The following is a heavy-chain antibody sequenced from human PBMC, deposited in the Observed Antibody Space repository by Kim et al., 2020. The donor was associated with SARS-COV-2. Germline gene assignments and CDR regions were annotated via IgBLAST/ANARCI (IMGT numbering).Heavy chain of an antibody. CDR1: GFTFDDYA. Sequence: GGSLRLSCAASGFTFDDYAMHWVRQAPGKGLEWVSLISWDGGSTYYADSVKGRFTISRDNSKNSLYLQMNSLRAEDTALYYCAKSSGSYYYYYYYGMDVWGQGTTVTVSS. CDR3: AKSSGSYYYYYYYGMDV. CDR2: ISWDGGST. D-gene: IGHD1-26*01. J-gene: IGHJ6*02. V-gene: IGHV3-43D*03.